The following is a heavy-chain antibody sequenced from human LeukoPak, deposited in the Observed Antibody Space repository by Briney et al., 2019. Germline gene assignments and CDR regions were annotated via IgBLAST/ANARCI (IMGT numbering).Heavy chain of an antibody. J-gene: IGHJ4*02. Sequence: GGSLRLSCAASGFTFDDYGMSWVRQAPGKGLEWVSGINWNGGSTGYADSVKGRFTISRDNAKNSLYLQMNSLRAEDTALYYRARAVGGSYSGYDYGDYWGQGTLVTVSS. CDR1: GFTFDDYG. CDR2: INWNGGST. CDR3: ARAVGGSYSGYDYGDY. D-gene: IGHD5-12*01. V-gene: IGHV3-20*04.